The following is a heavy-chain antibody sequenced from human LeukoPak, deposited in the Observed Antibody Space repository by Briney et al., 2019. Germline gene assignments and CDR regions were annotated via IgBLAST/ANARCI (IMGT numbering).Heavy chain of an antibody. CDR2: TSPSGGTT. D-gene: IGHD3-10*01. V-gene: IGHV1-46*01. CDR3: ARGPEYMVRGVIGSY. Sequence: AAVTVSCKTSGYTFTRYYIHWVRQAPGQGLEWMGITSPSGGTTNFAQKFQGRVTMTTDTSTSTAYMELRSLRSDDTAVYYCARGPEYMVRGVIGSYWGQGTLVTVFS. J-gene: IGHJ4*02. CDR1: GYTFTRYY.